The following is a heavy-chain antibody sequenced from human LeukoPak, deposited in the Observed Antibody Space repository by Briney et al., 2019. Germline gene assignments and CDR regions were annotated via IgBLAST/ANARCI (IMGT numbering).Heavy chain of an antibody. CDR3: VRADVLRYFDWLSRGPYFDY. J-gene: IGHJ4*02. CDR1: GYTFTGYY. Sequence: ASVKVSCKASGYTFTGYYMHWVRQAPGQGLEWMGWSNPKSGGTNYAQKFQGGVTMTRDTSSSTAYMELSRLRSDDTAVYYCVRADVLRYFDWLSRGPYFDYWGQGTLVTVSS. V-gene: IGHV1-2*02. CDR2: SNPKSGGT. D-gene: IGHD3-9*01.